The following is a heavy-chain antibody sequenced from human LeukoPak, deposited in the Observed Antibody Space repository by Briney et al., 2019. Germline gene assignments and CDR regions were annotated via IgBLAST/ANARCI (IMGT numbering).Heavy chain of an antibody. CDR1: GGTFSSYA. CDR3: ARDPISYSSGWYGEDDY. Sequence: GSSVKVSCKASGGTFSSYAISWVRQAPGQGLEWMGRIIPILGIANYAQKFQGRVTITADKSTSTAHMELSSLRSEDTAVYYCARDPISYSSGWYGEDDYWGQGTLVTVSS. CDR2: IIPILGIA. D-gene: IGHD6-19*01. J-gene: IGHJ4*02. V-gene: IGHV1-69*04.